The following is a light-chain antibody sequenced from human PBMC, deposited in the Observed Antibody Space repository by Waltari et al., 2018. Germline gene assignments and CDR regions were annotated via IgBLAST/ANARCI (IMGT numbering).Light chain of an antibody. J-gene: IGLJ2*01. CDR2: QSN. CDR3: QAWDNRGAVV. CDR1: QLGHKY. Sequence: SYELTQPTSVSVSPGQTVTITCSGDQLGHKYVAWYQQKPGQSPLLVIYQSNKRPSGIPGRFSASYSDNTATLTVSGAQVVEEADYYCQAWDNRGAVVFGGGTKLTVL. V-gene: IGLV3-1*01.